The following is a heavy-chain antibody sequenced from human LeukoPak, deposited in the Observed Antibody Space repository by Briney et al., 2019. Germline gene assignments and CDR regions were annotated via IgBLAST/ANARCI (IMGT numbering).Heavy chain of an antibody. CDR3: ARDLVGYSYGGYYFDY. V-gene: IGHV1-18*01. CDR2: ISAYNGNT. Sequence: ASVKVSCKTSGYSFTDYYMHWVRQAPGQGLEWMGWISAYNGNTNYAQKLQGRVTMTTDTSTSTAYMELRSLRSDDTAVYYCARDLVGYSYGGYYFDYWGQGTLVTVSS. D-gene: IGHD5-18*01. J-gene: IGHJ4*02. CDR1: GYSFTDYY.